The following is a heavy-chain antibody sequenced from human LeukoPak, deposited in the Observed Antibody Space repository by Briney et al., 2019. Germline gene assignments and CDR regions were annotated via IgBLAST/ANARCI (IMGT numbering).Heavy chain of an antibody. CDR2: ISGSGGST. D-gene: IGHD1-26*01. V-gene: IGHV3-23*01. J-gene: IGHJ4*02. Sequence: PGGSLRLSCAASGFTFSSYAMSWVRQAPGKGLEWVSAISGSGGSTYYADSVKGRFTISRDNSKNTLYLQMNSLRAEDTAVYYCACDLLGAIGEFDYWGQGTLVTVSS. CDR3: ACDLLGAIGEFDY. CDR1: GFTFSSYA.